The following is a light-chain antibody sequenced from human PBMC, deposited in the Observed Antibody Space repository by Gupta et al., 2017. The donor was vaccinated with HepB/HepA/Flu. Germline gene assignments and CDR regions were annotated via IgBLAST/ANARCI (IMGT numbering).Light chain of an antibody. CDR3: QQRSTGVT. CDR1: ESIGNY. J-gene: IGKJ5*01. V-gene: IGKV3-11*01. Sequence: VLTQSPATLSLSPGERATVSCRVSESIGNYLAWYQQKPGQAPRLLIYDASNRATVIPARFSGSGSGTDFTLTISSLEPEDSAVYYCQQRSTGVTFGQGTRLEIK. CDR2: DAS.